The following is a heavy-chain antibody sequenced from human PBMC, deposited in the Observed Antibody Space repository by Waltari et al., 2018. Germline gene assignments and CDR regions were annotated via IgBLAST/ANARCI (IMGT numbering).Heavy chain of an antibody. Sequence: QVQLQESGPGLVKPSQTLSLTCTVSGGSISSGGYYWSWIRQHPGKGLEWIGYIYQSGSTYYNPSLKSRVTISVDRSKNQFSLKLSSVTAADTAVYYCARAAGTYDYGDPQPAYWGQGTLVTVSS. CDR3: ARAAGTYDYGDPQPAY. CDR1: GGSISSGGYY. V-gene: IGHV4-31*03. J-gene: IGHJ4*02. D-gene: IGHD4-17*01. CDR2: IYQSGST.